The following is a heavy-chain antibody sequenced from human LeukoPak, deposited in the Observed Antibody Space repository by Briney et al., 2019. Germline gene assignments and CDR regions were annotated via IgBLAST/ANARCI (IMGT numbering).Heavy chain of an antibody. Sequence: KPGWSLRLSCAASGFTFSSYSMNWVRQAQGKGLEWVSSISSSSSYTYYADLVKGRFTISRDNSTNSLYLQMNSLRAEDTAVYYCARVDTIFGVVIPTFDYWGQGTLVTVSS. D-gene: IGHD3-3*01. J-gene: IGHJ4*02. CDR1: GFTFSSYS. CDR2: ISSSSSYT. CDR3: ARVDTIFGVVIPTFDY. V-gene: IGHV3-21*01.